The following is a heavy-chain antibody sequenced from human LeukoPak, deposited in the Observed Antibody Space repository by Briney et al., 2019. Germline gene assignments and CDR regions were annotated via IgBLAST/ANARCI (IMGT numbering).Heavy chain of an antibody. CDR1: GYTSTNYG. CDR2: ISAYNGNT. J-gene: IGHJ4*02. Sequence: GASVKVSCKASGYTSTNYGISWVRQAPGQGLEWMGWISAYNGNTNYAQKLQGRVTMTTDTSTSTAYMELRSLRSDDTAVYYCAREITGDEAFDYWGQGTLVTVSS. D-gene: IGHD7-27*01. V-gene: IGHV1-18*01. CDR3: AREITGDEAFDY.